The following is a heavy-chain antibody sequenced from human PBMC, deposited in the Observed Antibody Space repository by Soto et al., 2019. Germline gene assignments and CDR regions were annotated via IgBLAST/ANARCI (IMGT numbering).Heavy chain of an antibody. D-gene: IGHD6-19*01. V-gene: IGHV4-34*01. CDR1: GGSFSGYY. CDR2: INHSGST. J-gene: IGHJ5*02. Sequence: SETLSLTCAVYGGSFSGYYWSWIRQPPGKGLEWIGEINHSGSTNYNPSLKSRVTISVDTSKNQFSLKLSSVTAADTAVYYCARVLLVQWLLYNWFDLWGQGTLVTVSS. CDR3: ARVLLVQWLLYNWFDL.